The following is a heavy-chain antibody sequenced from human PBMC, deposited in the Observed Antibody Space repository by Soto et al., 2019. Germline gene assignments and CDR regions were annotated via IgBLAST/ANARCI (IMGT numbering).Heavy chain of an antibody. D-gene: IGHD2-2*01. Sequence: QVQLVQSGADVKTPGASVRVSCKASGYTFTGYYVHWVREAPGQGLEWMGWINPETGGTSYAQKFQGRVTLSRATSINTAYLELSRLRFDDAAVYVCARERYQVISDGMDVWGHGTTVTVSS. J-gene: IGHJ6*02. V-gene: IGHV1-2*02. CDR3: ARERYQVISDGMDV. CDR2: INPETGGT. CDR1: GYTFTGYY.